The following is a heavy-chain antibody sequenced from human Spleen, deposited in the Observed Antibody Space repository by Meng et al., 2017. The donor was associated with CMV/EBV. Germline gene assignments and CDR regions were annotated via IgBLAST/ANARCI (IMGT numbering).Heavy chain of an antibody. CDR1: GFTFSSYW. D-gene: IGHD2/OR15-2a*01. CDR2: INSDGSST. CDR3: ARAYYGTLKDY. Sequence: GQVVGSGGGLVPPGGSLRLPLAASGFTFSSYWMHWVRQAPGKGLVWVSRINSDGSSTSYADSVKGRFTISRDNAKNTLYLQMNSLRAEDTAVYYCARAYYGTLKDYWGQGTLVTVSS. J-gene: IGHJ4*02. V-gene: IGHV3-74*01.